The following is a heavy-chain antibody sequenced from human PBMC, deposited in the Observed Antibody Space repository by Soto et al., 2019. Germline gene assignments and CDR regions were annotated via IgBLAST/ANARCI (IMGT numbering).Heavy chain of an antibody. CDR3: AKDLITMIVVAPDY. CDR1: GFTFSSYG. V-gene: IGHV3-30*18. J-gene: IGHJ4*02. D-gene: IGHD3-22*01. CDR2: ISYDGSNK. Sequence: GSLRLSCAASGFTFSSYGMHWVRQAPGKGLEWVAVISYDGSNKYYADSVKGRFTISRDNSKNTLYLQMNSLRAEDTAVYYCAKDLITMIVVAPDYWGQGTLVTVSS.